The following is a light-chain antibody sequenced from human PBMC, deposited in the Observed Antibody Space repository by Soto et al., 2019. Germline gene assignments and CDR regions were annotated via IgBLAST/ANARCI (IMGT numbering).Light chain of an antibody. J-gene: IGKJ1*01. CDR2: AAS. CDR3: QQSYSTPRT. CDR1: QGIGNA. Sequence: IQMTQSPSSLSASVGDRVTISCRASQGIGNALGWYQQKPGKAPKLLIYAASTLQSGVPSRFSGSGSGTAFTLTISSLQPEDFATYYCQQSYSTPRTFGQGTKVDNK. V-gene: IGKV1-39*01.